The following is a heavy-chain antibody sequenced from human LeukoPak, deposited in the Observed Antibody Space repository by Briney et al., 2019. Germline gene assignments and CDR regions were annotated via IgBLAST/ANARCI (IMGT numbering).Heavy chain of an antibody. CDR3: AREGAERFGVPAAGYYYYYMDV. D-gene: IGHD2-2*01. CDR1: GGTFSSYA. CDR2: IIPIFGTA. V-gene: IGHV1-69*05. J-gene: IGHJ6*03. Sequence: ASVKVSCKASGGTFSSYAISWVRQAPGQGLEWMGGIIPIFGTANYAQKFQGRVTITTDESTSTAYMELSSLRSEDTAVYYCAREGAERFGVPAAGYYYYYMDVWGKGTTVTVSS.